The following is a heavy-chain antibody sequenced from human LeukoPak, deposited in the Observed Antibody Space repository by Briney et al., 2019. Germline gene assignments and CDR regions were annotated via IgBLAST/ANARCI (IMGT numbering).Heavy chain of an antibody. Sequence: SETLSLTCTVSGGSISSYYWSWIRQPPGKGLEWIGYIYYSGSTNYNPSLKSRVTMSVDTSKNQFSLKLSSVTAADTAVYYCARDTGGFGGEDAFDIWGQGTMVTVSS. J-gene: IGHJ3*02. CDR3: ARDTGGFGGEDAFDI. V-gene: IGHV4-59*12. CDR1: GGSISSYY. D-gene: IGHD3-10*01. CDR2: IYYSGST.